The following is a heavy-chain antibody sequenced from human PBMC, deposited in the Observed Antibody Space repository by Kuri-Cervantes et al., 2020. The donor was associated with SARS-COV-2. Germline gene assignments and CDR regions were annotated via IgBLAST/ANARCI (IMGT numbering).Heavy chain of an antibody. Sequence: SETLSLTCTVSGGSISSGAYYWGWIRQPPGKGLEWIGYIYYSGSTYYNPSLKSRVTISVDTSKNQFSLMLSSMTAADTAVYYCASQVTIFGVEYDAFYIWGQGTTVTVSS. CDR1: GGSISSGAYY. J-gene: IGHJ3*02. CDR3: ASQVTIFGVEYDAFYI. CDR2: IYYSGST. D-gene: IGHD3-3*01. V-gene: IGHV4-30-4*01.